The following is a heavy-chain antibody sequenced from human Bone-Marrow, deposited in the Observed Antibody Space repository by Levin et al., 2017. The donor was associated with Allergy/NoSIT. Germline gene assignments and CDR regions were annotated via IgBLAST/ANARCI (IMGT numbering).Heavy chain of an antibody. D-gene: IGHD6-25*01. Sequence: GESLKISCQASGYILTTYYIHWVRQAPGQGLEWMGRIDPNSGGTNFAQKFEGRVTMTRDTSIGTAYMELSRLRSDDTAVYFCARGSGERSPYPMDVWGPGSTVTVSS. CDR1: GYILTTYY. CDR2: IDPNSGGT. V-gene: IGHV1-2*06. J-gene: IGHJ6*02. CDR3: ARGSGERSPYPMDV.